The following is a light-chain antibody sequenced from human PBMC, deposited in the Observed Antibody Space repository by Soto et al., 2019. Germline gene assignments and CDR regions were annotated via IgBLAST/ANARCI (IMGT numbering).Light chain of an antibody. J-gene: IGKJ4*01. CDR3: QQYTSYPLT. V-gene: IGKV1D-16*01. Sequence: DIQMTQSPSSLSASVGDRVTITCRASQDISSWLVWYQLKPEKAPKSLIYAASILQSGVPSRFSGSRSGTDVTLTSSSQQPEDFATYYCQQYTSYPLTFGVGTKVEIK. CDR1: QDISSW. CDR2: AAS.